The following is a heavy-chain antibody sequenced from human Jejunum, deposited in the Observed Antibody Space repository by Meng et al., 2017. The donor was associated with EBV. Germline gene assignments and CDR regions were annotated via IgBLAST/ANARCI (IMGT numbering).Heavy chain of an antibody. Sequence: QLQLQESGPGSVKASVTLARTFTVSGGSISSSIYCWGWIRQPPGKGLEWIGSICFSDDTYHNPSLKSRVTISADTSKNQFSLSLTSVTAADTAVYYCAMGPDYAKSGYWGQGTLVTVSS. J-gene: IGHJ4*02. D-gene: IGHD4-17*01. CDR2: ICFSDDT. CDR1: GGSISSSIYC. V-gene: IGHV4-39*01. CDR3: AMGPDYAKSGY.